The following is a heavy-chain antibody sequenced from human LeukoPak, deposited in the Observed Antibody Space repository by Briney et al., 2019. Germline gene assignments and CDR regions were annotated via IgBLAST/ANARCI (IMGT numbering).Heavy chain of an antibody. J-gene: IGHJ3*02. CDR1: GGSISSSSYY. Sequence: RTSETLSLTCTVSGGSISSSSYYWGWIRQPPGKGLEWIGSIYHSGSTYYNPSLKSRVTISVDTSKNQFSLKLSSVTAADTAVYYCARKWAKGYSYGPRAFDIWGQGTMVTVSS. CDR3: ARKWAKGYSYGPRAFDI. CDR2: IYHSGST. V-gene: IGHV4-39*07. D-gene: IGHD5-18*01.